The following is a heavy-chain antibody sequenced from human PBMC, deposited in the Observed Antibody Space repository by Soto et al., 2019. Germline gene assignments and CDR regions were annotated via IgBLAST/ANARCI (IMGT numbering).Heavy chain of an antibody. V-gene: IGHV4-30-4*01. J-gene: IGHJ5*02. CDR3: VRYLGYSISGRYAMRFDP. CDR2: IYYSGST. CDR1: GGSISSGDYY. D-gene: IGHD2-15*01. Sequence: QVQLQESGPGLVKPSQTLSLTCTVSGGSISSGDYYWSWIRQPPGKGLEWIGYIYYSGSTYYNPSLKSRVTISVDTSKNQFSLKLSSVTVADTAVYYCVRYLGYSISGRYAMRFDPWGQGTLVTVSA.